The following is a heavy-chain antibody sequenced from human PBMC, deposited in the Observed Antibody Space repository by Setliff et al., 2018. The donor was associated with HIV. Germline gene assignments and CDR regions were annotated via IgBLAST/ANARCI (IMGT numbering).Heavy chain of an antibody. J-gene: IGHJ6*02. V-gene: IGHV3-30*04. CDR2: ISYDGSDI. CDR1: GFSFNNYV. D-gene: IGHD3-3*01. CDR3: ARDYLYYNLYNGSPVYGMDV. Sequence: PGGSLRLSCAASGFSFNNYVMHWVRHAPGKGLEWVAVISYDGSDIYYADSVKGRFTISRDNSKNSLYLQMNSLRVEDTAVYYCARDYLYYNLYNGSPVYGMDVWGQGTTVTVSS.